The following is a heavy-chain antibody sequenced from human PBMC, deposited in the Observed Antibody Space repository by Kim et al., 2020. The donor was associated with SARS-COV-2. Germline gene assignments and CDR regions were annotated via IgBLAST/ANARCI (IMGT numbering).Heavy chain of an antibody. J-gene: IGHJ4*02. CDR1: GFTFGSFV. V-gene: IGHV3-23*01. CDR2: VGGSGRNT. D-gene: IGHD6-13*01. Sequence: GGSLRLFCATSGFTFGSFVMNWVRQAPGKGLEWVSGVGGSGRNTYYADSVKGRFTISRDNSKSTLFLEMNSLRAEDTAVYYSAKSVGGAAALDYWGQGT. CDR3: AKSVGGAAALDY.